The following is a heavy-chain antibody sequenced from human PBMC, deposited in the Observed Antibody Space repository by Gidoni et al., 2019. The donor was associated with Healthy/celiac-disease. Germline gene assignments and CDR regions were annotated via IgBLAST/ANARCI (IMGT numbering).Heavy chain of an antibody. CDR3: AKPITFGGVIHDAFDI. J-gene: IGHJ3*02. Sequence: QVQLVESGGGVVQPGRSLRLSCAASGFTFSSYGMHWGRQAPGKGLEWVAVISYDGSNKYYADSVKGRFTISRDNSKNTLYLQMNSLRAEDTAVYYCAKPITFGGVIHDAFDIWGQGTMVTVSS. D-gene: IGHD3-16*02. CDR2: ISYDGSNK. V-gene: IGHV3-30*18. CDR1: GFTFSSYG.